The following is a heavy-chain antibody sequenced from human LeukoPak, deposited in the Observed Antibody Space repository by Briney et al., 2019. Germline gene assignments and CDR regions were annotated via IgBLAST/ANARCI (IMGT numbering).Heavy chain of an antibody. J-gene: IGHJ6*02. D-gene: IGHD3-16*01. V-gene: IGHV3-23*01. CDR2: ISGSGGST. Sequence: GGSLRLSCAASGFTFSSYAMSWVRQAPGKGLEWVSAISGSGGSTYYADSVKGRFTISRDNSKSTLYLQMNSLRAEDTAVYYCAKGGSVYYYYYYGMDVWGQGTTVTVSS. CDR3: AKGGSVYYYYYYGMDV. CDR1: GFTFSSYA.